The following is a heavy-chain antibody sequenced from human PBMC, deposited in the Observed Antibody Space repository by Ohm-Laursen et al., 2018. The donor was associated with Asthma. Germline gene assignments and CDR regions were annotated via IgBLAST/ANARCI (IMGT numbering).Heavy chain of an antibody. D-gene: IGHD1-26*01. J-gene: IGHJ1*01. CDR2: ISTASSFI. V-gene: IGHV3-21*01. CDR3: ARIGPEWELPGRESSLHH. Sequence: SLRLSCAASGYTFSRYSIHWVRQIPGKGLEWVASISTASSFIYYADSVRGRFTTSRDNARNSVYLQMNSLRAEDTALYYCARIGPEWELPGRESSLHHWGEGTLVTVSS. CDR1: GYTFSRYS.